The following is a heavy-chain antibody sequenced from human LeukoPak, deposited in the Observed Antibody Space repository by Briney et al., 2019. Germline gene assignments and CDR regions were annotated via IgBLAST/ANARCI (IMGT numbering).Heavy chain of an antibody. J-gene: IGHJ4*02. CDR3: ARVQRNYYDSSGYLNFDY. D-gene: IGHD3-22*01. Sequence: ASVNVSCKASGGTFSSYAISWVRQAPGQGLEWMGGIIPIFGTANYAQKFQGRVTITADESTSTAYMELSSLRSENTAVYYCARVQRNYYDSSGYLNFDYWGQGTLVTVSS. CDR2: IIPIFGTA. V-gene: IGHV1-69*13. CDR1: GGTFSSYA.